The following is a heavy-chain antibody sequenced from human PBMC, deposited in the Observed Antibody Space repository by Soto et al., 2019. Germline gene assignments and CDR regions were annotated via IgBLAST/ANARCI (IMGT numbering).Heavy chain of an antibody. J-gene: IGHJ6*02. V-gene: IGHV4-59*01. D-gene: IGHD3-22*01. CDR2: IYYSGST. CDR3: ARAAPSSYYDSSAYFSGNYYYGMDV. CDR1: GGSISSYY. Sequence: SETLSLTCTVSGGSISSYYWSWIRQPPGKGLEWIGYIYYSGSTNYNPSLKSRVTISVDTSKNQFSLKLSSVTAADTAVYYCARAAPSSYYDSSAYFSGNYYYGMDVWGQGTTVTVSS.